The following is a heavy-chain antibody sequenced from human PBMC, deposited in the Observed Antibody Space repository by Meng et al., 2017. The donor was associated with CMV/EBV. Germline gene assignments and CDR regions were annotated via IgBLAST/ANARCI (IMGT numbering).Heavy chain of an antibody. D-gene: IGHD6-19*01. CDR1: GYTFTGYY. V-gene: IGHV1-2*02. Sequence: QVRLGQSGAEVKKPGASVKVSCKASGYTFTGYYMHWVRQAPGQGLEWMGWINPNSGGTNYAQKFQGRVTMTRDTSISTAYMELSRLRSDDTAVYYYARDRVAVAGNHWFDPWGQGTLVTVSS. CDR2: INPNSGGT. J-gene: IGHJ5*02. CDR3: ARDRVAVAGNHWFDP.